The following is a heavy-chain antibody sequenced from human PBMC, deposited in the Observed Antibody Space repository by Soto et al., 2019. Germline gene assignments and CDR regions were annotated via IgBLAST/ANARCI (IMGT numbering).Heavy chain of an antibody. D-gene: IGHD3-10*01. J-gene: IGHJ6*03. CDR1: GYSFTSYW. Sequence: PGESLKISCKGSGYSFTSYWIGWVRQMPGKGLEWMGIIYPGDSDTRYSPSFQGQVTISADKSISTAYLQWSSLKASDTAMYYCARHTYYGSGSYYYYYYYMDVWGKGTTVTVSS. V-gene: IGHV5-51*01. CDR2: IYPGDSDT. CDR3: ARHTYYGSGSYYYYYYYMDV.